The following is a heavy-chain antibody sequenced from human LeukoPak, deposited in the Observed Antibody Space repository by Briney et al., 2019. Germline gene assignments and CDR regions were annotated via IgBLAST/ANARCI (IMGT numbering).Heavy chain of an antibody. CDR2: ISWSSGSI. J-gene: IGHJ4*02. CDR1: GFTFDDYA. D-gene: IGHD6-13*01. CDR3: AKSRGRAAAGLIDY. V-gene: IGHV3-9*01. Sequence: GRSLRLSCAASGFTFDDYAMHWVRQAPGKGLEWVSGISWSSGSIGYADSVKGRFTISRDNAKNSLYLQMNSLRAEDTALYYCAKSRGRAAAGLIDYWGQGTLVTVSS.